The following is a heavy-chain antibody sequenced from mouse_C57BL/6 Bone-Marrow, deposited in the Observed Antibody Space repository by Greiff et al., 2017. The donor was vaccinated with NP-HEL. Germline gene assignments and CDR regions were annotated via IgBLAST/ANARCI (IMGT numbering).Heavy chain of an antibody. D-gene: IGHD3-1*01. CDR2: ISNGGGST. CDR3: ARLGGLDY. Sequence: EVQLVESGGGLVQPGGSLKLSCAASGFTFSDYYMYWVRQTPEKRLEWVAYISNGGGSTYYPDTVKGRFTISRDNAKNTLYLQMSRLKSEDTAMYYCARLGGLDYWGQGTSVTVSS. CDR1: GFTFSDYY. V-gene: IGHV5-12*01. J-gene: IGHJ4*01.